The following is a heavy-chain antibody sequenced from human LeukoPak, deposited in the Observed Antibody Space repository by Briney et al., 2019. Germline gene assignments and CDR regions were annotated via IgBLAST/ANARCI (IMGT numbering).Heavy chain of an antibody. CDR3: ARHRSYSSSWVDY. V-gene: IGHV4-34*01. J-gene: IGHJ4*02. CDR1: GGSFSGYY. CDR2: INHSGST. D-gene: IGHD6-13*01. Sequence: PSETLSLTCAVYGGSFSGYYWSWIRQPPGKGLEWIGEINHSGSTNYNPSLKSRVTISVDTSKNQFSLKLSSVTAADTAVYYCARHRSYSSSWVDYWGQGTLVTVSS.